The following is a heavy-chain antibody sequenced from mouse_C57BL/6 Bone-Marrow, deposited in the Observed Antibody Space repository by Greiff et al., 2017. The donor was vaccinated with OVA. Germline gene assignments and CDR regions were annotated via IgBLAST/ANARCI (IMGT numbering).Heavy chain of an antibody. CDR3: APLITTVHYYFDY. J-gene: IGHJ2*01. V-gene: IGHV1-74*01. CDR2: IHPSDSDT. Sequence: VQLQQPGAELVKPGASVKVSCKASGYTFTSYWMHWVKQRPGQGLEWIGRIHPSDSDTNYNQKFKGKATLTVDKSSSTAYMQLSSLTSEDSAVYYCAPLITTVHYYFDYWGQGTTLTVSS. D-gene: IGHD1-1*01. CDR1: GYTFTSYW.